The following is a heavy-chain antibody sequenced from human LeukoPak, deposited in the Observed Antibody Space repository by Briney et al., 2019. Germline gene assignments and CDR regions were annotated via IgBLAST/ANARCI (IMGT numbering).Heavy chain of an antibody. CDR1: GYTLTELS. CDR2: FDPEDGET. D-gene: IGHD4-17*01. V-gene: IGHV1-24*01. CDR3: ATGPRGTVTTYDY. J-gene: IGHJ4*02. Sequence: GASVKVSCKVSGYTLTELSIHWVRQAPGKGLEWMGGFDPEDGETNYAQKFQGRVTMTEDTSTDTAYMELSSLRSEDTAVYYCATGPRGTVTTYDYWGQGTLVTVSS.